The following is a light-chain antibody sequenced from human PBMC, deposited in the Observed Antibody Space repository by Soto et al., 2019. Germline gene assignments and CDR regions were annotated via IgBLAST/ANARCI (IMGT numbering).Light chain of an antibody. V-gene: IGLV2-14*01. CDR1: GSDVGAYNY. CDR2: DVN. CDR3: SSYTTTDTDV. J-gene: IGLJ1*01. Sequence: QSALTQPASVSGSPGQSITISCTGNGSDVGAYNYDSWFKQYPGKAPKLMIYDVNTRPSGVSNRFSGSKSGNTASLTISGLQAEYEADYYCSSYTTTDTDVFGTGTKLTVL.